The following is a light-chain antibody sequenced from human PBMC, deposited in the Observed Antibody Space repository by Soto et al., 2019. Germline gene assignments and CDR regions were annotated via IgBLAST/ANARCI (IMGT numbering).Light chain of an antibody. CDR1: QSVSSY. V-gene: IGKV3-11*01. CDR2: EAS. Sequence: EIVMTQSPATLSVSPGERATLSCRASQSVSSYLAWYQQKPGQAPRLLMYEASNRATGIPARFSGSGSGTDFTLTISSLEPEDFAVYYCQQRSNWPLLTFGGGTKVDIK. CDR3: QQRSNWPLLT. J-gene: IGKJ4*01.